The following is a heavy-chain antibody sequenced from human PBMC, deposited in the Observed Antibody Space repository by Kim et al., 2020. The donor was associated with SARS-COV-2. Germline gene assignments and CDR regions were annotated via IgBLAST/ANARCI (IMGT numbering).Heavy chain of an antibody. J-gene: IGHJ4*02. D-gene: IGHD1-1*01. CDR1: GFSLPLPS. CDR2: IYKSGGT. V-gene: IGHV4-59*11. CDR3: ASIPDAPLWNSYFDS. Sequence: SETLSLSCTVSGFSLPLPSWSGGLWPAGMGLEWIGYIYKSGGTSYNPSLTSRVTISVDTSKNQFSLQLTSVTAADTAVYYCASIPDAPLWNSYFDSWGQGTLVSVSS.